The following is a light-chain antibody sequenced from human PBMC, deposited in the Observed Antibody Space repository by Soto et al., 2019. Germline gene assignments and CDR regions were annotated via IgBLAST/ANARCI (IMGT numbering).Light chain of an antibody. CDR2: GAS. CDR1: QSVSSSF. V-gene: IGKV3-20*01. Sequence: EIVLTQSPGTLYLSPGERSTLSCRASQSVSSSFLAWYQQKPGQAPRLLIYGASNRATGIPDRFSGSGSGTDFTLTISRLEPEDFAVYYCQQYVTSPWAFGQGTKVDI. J-gene: IGKJ1*01. CDR3: QQYVTSPWA.